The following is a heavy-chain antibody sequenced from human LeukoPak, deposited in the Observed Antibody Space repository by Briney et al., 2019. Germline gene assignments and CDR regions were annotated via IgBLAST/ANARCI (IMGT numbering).Heavy chain of an antibody. D-gene: IGHD3-10*01. CDR2: INHSGST. Sequence: PSETLSLTCAVYGGSFSGYYWSWIRQPPGKGLEWIGEINHSGSTNYNPSLKSRVTISVDTSKNQFSLKLSSVTAADTAVYYCARDRRGSGSFNWFDPWGQGTLVTVSS. CDR3: ARDRRGSGSFNWFDP. J-gene: IGHJ5*02. V-gene: IGHV4-34*01. CDR1: GGSFSGYY.